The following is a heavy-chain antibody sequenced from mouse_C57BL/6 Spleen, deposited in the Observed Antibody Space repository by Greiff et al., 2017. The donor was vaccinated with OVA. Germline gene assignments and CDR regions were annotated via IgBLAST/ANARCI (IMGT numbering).Heavy chain of an antibody. CDR2: IWTGGGT. CDR3: ARSYSNYDYAMDY. V-gene: IGHV2-9-1*01. Sequence: VQLQQSGPGLVAPSQSLSITCTVSGFSLTSYAISWVRQPPGKGLEWLGVIWTGGGTNYNSALKSRLSISKDNSKSQVFLKMNSLQTDDTARYYCARSYSNYDYAMDYWGQGTSVTVSS. D-gene: IGHD2-5*01. J-gene: IGHJ4*01. CDR1: GFSLTSYA.